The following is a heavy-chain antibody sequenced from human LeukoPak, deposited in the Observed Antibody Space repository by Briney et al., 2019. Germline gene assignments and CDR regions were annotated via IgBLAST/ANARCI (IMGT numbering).Heavy chain of an antibody. D-gene: IGHD6-13*01. Sequence: SGGSLRLSCAASGFTFSSYAMSWIRQAPGKGLEWVSAISGSGGSTYYADSVKGRFTISRDNSKNTLYLQMNSLRAEDTAVYYCAKDRAAAVYFDYWGQGTLVTVSS. V-gene: IGHV3-23*01. CDR2: ISGSGGST. J-gene: IGHJ4*02. CDR3: AKDRAAAVYFDY. CDR1: GFTFSSYA.